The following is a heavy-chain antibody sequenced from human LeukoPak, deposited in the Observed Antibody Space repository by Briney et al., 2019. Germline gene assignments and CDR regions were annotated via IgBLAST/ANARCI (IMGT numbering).Heavy chain of an antibody. J-gene: IGHJ4*02. Sequence: PGGSLRLSCAASGFTFSSYSMNWVRQAPGKGLEWVSSISSSSSYIYYADSVKGRFTISRDNAKNSLYLQMNSLRAEDTAVYYCARERRYDGSGYYYYWGQGTLVTVSS. CDR1: GFTFSSYS. CDR3: ARERRYDGSGYYYY. D-gene: IGHD3-22*01. V-gene: IGHV3-21*01. CDR2: ISSSSSYI.